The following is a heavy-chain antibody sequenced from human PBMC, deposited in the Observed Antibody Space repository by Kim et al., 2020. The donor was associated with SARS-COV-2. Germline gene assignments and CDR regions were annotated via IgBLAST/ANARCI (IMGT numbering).Heavy chain of an antibody. CDR1: GDSVTSESYY. D-gene: IGHD1-1*01. Sequence: SETLSLTCTVSGDSVTSESYYWNWIRQSPGKGLEWIGYVYYTGTAYYNPSLRSRVTISVDSSDNSFSLKLASVTAAATAVYYCARGSPPTYNWWPYWGRG. V-gene: IGHV4-61*03. CDR2: VYYTGTA. J-gene: IGHJ4*02. CDR3: ARGSPPTYNWWPY.